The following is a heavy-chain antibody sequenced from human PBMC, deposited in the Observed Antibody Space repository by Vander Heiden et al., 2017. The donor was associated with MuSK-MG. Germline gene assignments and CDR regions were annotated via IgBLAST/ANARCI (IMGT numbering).Heavy chain of an antibody. CDR3: ARGRTLLLWFGELWPFDY. CDR2: INHSGST. J-gene: IGHJ4*02. D-gene: IGHD3-10*01. Sequence: QVQLQQWGPGLLKPSETLSLTCAVYGGSFSGYYWSWIRQPPGKGLEWIGEINHSGSTNYNPSLKSRVTISVDTSKNQFSLKLSSVTAADTAVYYCARGRTLLLWFGELWPFDYWGQGTLVTVSS. V-gene: IGHV4-34*01. CDR1: GGSFSGYY.